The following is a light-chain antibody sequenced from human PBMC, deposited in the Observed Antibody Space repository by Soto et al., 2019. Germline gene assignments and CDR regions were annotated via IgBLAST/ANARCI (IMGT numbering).Light chain of an antibody. CDR1: SSDVGGYNS. V-gene: IGLV2-11*01. CDR3: CSYAGSYSYV. CDR2: DVN. Sequence: QSALTQPRSVSGSPGQSVTLSCTGTSSDVGGYNSVSWYQQHPGKAPKLIIYDVNKRPSGVPDGFSGSKSGNTASLTISGLRAEDETDYYCCSYAGSYSYVFGTGTKLTVL. J-gene: IGLJ1*01.